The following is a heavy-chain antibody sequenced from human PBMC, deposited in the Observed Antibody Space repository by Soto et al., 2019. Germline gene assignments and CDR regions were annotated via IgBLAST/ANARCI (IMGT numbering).Heavy chain of an antibody. Sequence: PSETLSLTCTVSGGSISSYYWSWIRQPPGKGLEWIGYIYYSGSTNYNPSLKSRVTISVDTSKNQFSLKLSSVTAADTAVYYCARHASVITQWLEDYFDYWGQGTLVTVSS. CDR3: ARHASVITQWLEDYFDY. CDR1: GGSISSYY. D-gene: IGHD6-19*01. V-gene: IGHV4-59*08. J-gene: IGHJ4*02. CDR2: IYYSGST.